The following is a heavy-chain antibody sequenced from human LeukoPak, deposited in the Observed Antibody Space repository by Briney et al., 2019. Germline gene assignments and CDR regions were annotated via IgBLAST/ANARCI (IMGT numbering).Heavy chain of an antibody. CDR1: GYTFTSYY. J-gene: IGHJ5*02. V-gene: IGHV1-46*01. CDR3: ARDPTYGSGSTNWFDP. Sequence: ASVKVSCTASGYTFTSYYMHWVRQAPGQGLEWMGIINPSGGSTSYAQRFQGRVTMTRDTSTSTVYMELSSLRSGDTAVYYCARDPTYGSGSTNWFDPWGQGTLVTVSS. D-gene: IGHD3-10*01. CDR2: INPSGGST.